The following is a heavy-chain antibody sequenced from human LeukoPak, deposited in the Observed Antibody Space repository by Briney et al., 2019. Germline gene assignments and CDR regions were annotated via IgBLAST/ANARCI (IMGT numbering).Heavy chain of an antibody. V-gene: IGHV3-72*01. D-gene: IGHD2-2*01. CDR1: GFTFSDHY. CDR3: TRLGIVPRDFDY. CDR2: SRDKGNRYST. J-gene: IGHJ4*02. Sequence: GGSLRLSCAASGFTFSDHYIDWVRQAPGKGLEWVGRSRDKGNRYSTAYAASVRGRFTISRDDSKNSLYLQMNSLKIEDTAVYYCTRLGIVPRDFDYWGQGTLVTVSS.